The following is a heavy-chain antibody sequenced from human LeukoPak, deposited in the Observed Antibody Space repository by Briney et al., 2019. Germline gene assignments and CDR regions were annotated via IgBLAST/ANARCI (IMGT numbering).Heavy chain of an antibody. J-gene: IGHJ2*01. D-gene: IGHD1-26*01. CDR2: INHSGST. Sequence: SETLSLTCAVYGGSFSGYYWSWIRQPPGKGLEWIGEINHSGSTNYNPSLKSRVTISVDTSKNQFSLKLSSVTAADTAVYYCARRESPWELLRGTWYFDLWGRGTLVTVSS. CDR3: ARRESPWELLRGTWYFDL. V-gene: IGHV4-34*01. CDR1: GGSFSGYY.